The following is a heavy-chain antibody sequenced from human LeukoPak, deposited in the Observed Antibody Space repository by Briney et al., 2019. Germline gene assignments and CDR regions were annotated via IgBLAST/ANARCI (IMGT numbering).Heavy chain of an antibody. CDR1: GGAISSYY. CDR3: ARLASDAFDI. CDR2: IDYSGST. Sequence: SETLSLTCTVSGGAISSYYWSWIRQPPGKGVECIGYIDYSGSTSYNPSLKSRVTISLGTSKNQFSLKLSSVTAADTTVYYCARLASDAFDIWGQGTMVTVSS. V-gene: IGHV4-59*08. D-gene: IGHD2-21*01. J-gene: IGHJ3*02.